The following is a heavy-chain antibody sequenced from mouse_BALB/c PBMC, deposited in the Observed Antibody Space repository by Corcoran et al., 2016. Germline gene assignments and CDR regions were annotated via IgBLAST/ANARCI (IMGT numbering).Heavy chain of an antibody. V-gene: IGHV14-1*02. D-gene: IGHD2-1*01. J-gene: IGHJ4*01. Sequence: DVQLQQTGAELVRPGALVKMSCKAYGFNIKDYNMHWVKQRPEQGLEWSGWIDPENGNTIYDPKLQGKASITADTSSNTAYLQLSSLTSEDTAVYYCARDGNPYAMDYCGQGTSVTVSS. CDR2: IDPENGNT. CDR1: GFNIKDYN. CDR3: ARDGNPYAMDY.